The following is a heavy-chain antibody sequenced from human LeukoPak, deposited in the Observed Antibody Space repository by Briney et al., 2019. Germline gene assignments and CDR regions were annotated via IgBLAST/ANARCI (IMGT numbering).Heavy chain of an antibody. D-gene: IGHD4-17*01. V-gene: IGHV4-30-4*01. CDR3: ARHLSDADYPLDY. J-gene: IGHJ4*02. CDR1: GGSISRGDYY. CDR2: ISYSGRT. Sequence: SETLSLTCTVSGGSISRGDYYWSWIRQPPGQGLEWIGYISYSGRTYYNPSLESRVAMSVDPSKNVFSLRLISVTAADTAVYFCARHLSDADYPLDYWGQGTLVTVSS.